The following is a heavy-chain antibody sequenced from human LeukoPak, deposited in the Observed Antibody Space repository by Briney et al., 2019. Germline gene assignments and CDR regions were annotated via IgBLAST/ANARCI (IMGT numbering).Heavy chain of an antibody. CDR1: GFTFSSYA. CDR3: ARVAAHSWFGP. Sequence: GGSLRLSCAASGFTFSSYAMTWIRQAPGKGLEWVSYISGPGSTIYYADSVKGRFTISRDNAKNSLYLQMNSLRAEDTAVYYCARVAAHSWFGPWGQGTLVTVSS. V-gene: IGHV3-48*04. CDR2: ISGPGSTI. D-gene: IGHD6-6*01. J-gene: IGHJ5*02.